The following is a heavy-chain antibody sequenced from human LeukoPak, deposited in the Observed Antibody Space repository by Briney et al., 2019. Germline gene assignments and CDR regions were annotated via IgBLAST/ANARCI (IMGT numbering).Heavy chain of an antibody. CDR1: GYTFTSYY. CDR3: ARDRDSSGYRYYFDY. D-gene: IGHD3-22*01. J-gene: IGHJ4*02. V-gene: IGHV1-46*01. CDR2: INPSGGST. Sequence: ASVKVSCKASGYTFTSYYMHWVRQAPGQGLEWMGIINPSGGSTSYAQKFQGRVTMTRDTSTSTAYMELSSLRSEDTAVYYCARDRDSSGYRYYFDYWGQGTLVTVSS.